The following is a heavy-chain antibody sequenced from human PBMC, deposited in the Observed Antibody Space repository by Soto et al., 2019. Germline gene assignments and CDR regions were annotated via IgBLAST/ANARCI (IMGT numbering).Heavy chain of an antibody. D-gene: IGHD2-21*01. Sequence: SETLSLTCNVSDDSLSTYYWSWIRQPAGKGLEWIGRVYASGSTNYNPSLKGRVSMSVDTSKKQFSLKMISVTAADTAMYYCARSAIPRGGWFRPWGQGVLVTVSS. CDR2: VYASGST. V-gene: IGHV4-4*07. J-gene: IGHJ5*02. CDR3: ARSAIPRGGWFRP. CDR1: DDSLSTYY.